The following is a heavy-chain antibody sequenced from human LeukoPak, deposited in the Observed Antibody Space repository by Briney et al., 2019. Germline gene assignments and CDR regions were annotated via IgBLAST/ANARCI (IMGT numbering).Heavy chain of an antibody. CDR3: ARDRRIAAAATGYYYGMDV. Sequence: KASETLSLTCTVSGGSISSGSYYWSWIRQPAGKGLEWLGRIYTSGSTNYNPSLKSRVTISVDTSKNQFSLKLSSVTAADTAVYYCARDRRIAAAATGYYYGMDVWGQGTTVTVSS. V-gene: IGHV4-61*02. J-gene: IGHJ6*02. D-gene: IGHD6-13*01. CDR2: IYTSGST. CDR1: GGSISSGSYY.